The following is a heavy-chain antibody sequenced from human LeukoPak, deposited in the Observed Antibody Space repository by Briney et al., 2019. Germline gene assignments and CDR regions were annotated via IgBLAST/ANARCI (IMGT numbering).Heavy chain of an antibody. J-gene: IGHJ5*02. CDR2: IYHSGST. CDR1: GYSISSGYY. Sequence: SETLSLTCTVSGYSISSGYYWGWIRQPPGKGLEWIGSIYHSGSTYYNPSLKSRVTISVDTSKNQFSLKLSSVTAADTAVYYCARGYIVVVPAANGRGENWFDPWGQGTLVTVSS. CDR3: ARGYIVVVPAANGRGENWFDP. D-gene: IGHD2-2*01. V-gene: IGHV4-38-2*02.